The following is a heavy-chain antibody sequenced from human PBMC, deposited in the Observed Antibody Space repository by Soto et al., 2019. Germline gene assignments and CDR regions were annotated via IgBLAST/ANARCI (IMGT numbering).Heavy chain of an antibody. CDR2: IYYSGST. CDR3: ARMVVAAPSDYYRMDV. CDR1: GGSISRGGYY. D-gene: IGHD2-15*01. V-gene: IGHV4-31*03. J-gene: IGHJ6*02. Sequence: SETLSLTCTVSGGSISRGGYYWSWIRQHPGKGLEWIGYIYYSGSTYYNPSLKSRVTISVDTSKNQFSLKLSSVTAADTAVYYCARMVVAAPSDYYRMDVWGQGTTVTVSS.